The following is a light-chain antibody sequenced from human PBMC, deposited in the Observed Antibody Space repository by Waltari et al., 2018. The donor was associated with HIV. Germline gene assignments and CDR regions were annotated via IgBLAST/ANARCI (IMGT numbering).Light chain of an antibody. J-gene: IGKJ3*01. Sequence: DIQMTQSASPLSASVGDRITITCRASQNIGDYVNWYQQTPGNAPKLLVYSASSLQSGVPSRFSGSGSGTDFTLTISNLQPEDFGIYYCQQTYSTHLFTFGPGTEVDMK. CDR1: QNIGDY. CDR2: SAS. CDR3: QQTYSTHLFT. V-gene: IGKV1-39*01.